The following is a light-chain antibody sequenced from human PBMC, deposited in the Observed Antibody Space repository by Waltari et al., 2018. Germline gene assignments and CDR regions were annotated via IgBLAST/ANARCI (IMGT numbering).Light chain of an antibody. CDR3: QQYYSTSWT. CDR2: WAS. V-gene: IGKV4-1*01. CDR1: QSFLYSSNNNNY. Sequence: DIVMTQSPDSLAVSLGERATINCKSSQSFLYSSNNNNYLAWYQQKPGQPPKLLIYWASIRESGVPDRFSGSGSGTDFTLTISSLQAEDVAVYYCQQYYSTSWTFGQGTKVEIK. J-gene: IGKJ1*01.